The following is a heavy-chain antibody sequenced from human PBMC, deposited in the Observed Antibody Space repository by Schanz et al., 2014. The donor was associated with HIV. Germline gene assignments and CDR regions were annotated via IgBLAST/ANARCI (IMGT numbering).Heavy chain of an antibody. CDR3: AADRELELSGWFDP. Sequence: QMQLVQSGPEVKKPGTSVKVSCKASGFTFTSSAVQWVRQARGQRLAWIGLIPLGSGNTNYAQKFQERVTITRDMSTGTAYMELSSLRSEDTAVYYCAADRELELSGWFDPWGQGTLVTVSS. V-gene: IGHV1-58*01. D-gene: IGHD1-7*01. J-gene: IGHJ5*02. CDR1: GFTFTSSA. CDR2: IPLGSGNT.